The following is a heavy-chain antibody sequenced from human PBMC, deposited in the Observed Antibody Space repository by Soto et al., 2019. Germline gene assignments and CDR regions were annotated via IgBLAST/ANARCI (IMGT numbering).Heavy chain of an antibody. V-gene: IGHV3-66*01. CDR1: GFTVSSNY. D-gene: IGHD2-21*02. CDR3: ARDYCGGDCYSTSYYYYGMDV. CDR2: IYSGGST. Sequence: GGSLRLSCAASGFTVSSNYMSWVRQAPGKGLEWVSVIYSGGSTYYADSVKGRFTISRDNSKNTLYLQMNSLRAEDTAVYYCARDYCGGDCYSTSYYYYGMDVWGQGTTVTVSS. J-gene: IGHJ6*02.